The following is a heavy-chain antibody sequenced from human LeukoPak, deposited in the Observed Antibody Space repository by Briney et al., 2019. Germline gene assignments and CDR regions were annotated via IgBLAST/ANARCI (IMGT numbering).Heavy chain of an antibody. V-gene: IGHV3-7*01. CDR1: GFSFTSYW. CDR3: ARDPGWSSFDI. CDR2: INQDAGTT. D-gene: IGHD2-15*01. J-gene: IGHJ3*02. Sequence: GGSLRLSCVASGFSFTSYWMSWVRQAPGKGLEFVANINQDAGTTNYVDPVKGRFTISRDNAENSLYLQMSSLRAEDTALYYCARDPGWSSFDIWGQGIMVTVSS.